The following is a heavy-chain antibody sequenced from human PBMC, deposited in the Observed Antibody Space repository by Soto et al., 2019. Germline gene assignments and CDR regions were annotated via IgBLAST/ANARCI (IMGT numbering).Heavy chain of an antibody. J-gene: IGHJ4*02. CDR1: GFTFSSYA. D-gene: IGHD6-13*01. CDR3: ARDLRSSSWYEVNY. CDR2: ISYDGSNK. Sequence: QVQLVESGGGVVQPGRSLRLSCAASGFTFSSYAMHWVRQAPGNGLEWVAVISYDGSNKYYADSVKGRFTISRDNSKNTLYLQMNSLRAEDTAVYYCARDLRSSSWYEVNYWGQGTLVTVSS. V-gene: IGHV3-30-3*01.